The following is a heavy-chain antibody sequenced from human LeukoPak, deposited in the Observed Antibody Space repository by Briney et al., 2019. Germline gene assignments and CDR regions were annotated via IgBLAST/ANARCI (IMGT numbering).Heavy chain of an antibody. V-gene: IGHV4-4*02. D-gene: IGHD2-15*01. Sequence: PSETLSLTCAVSGGSITSANWWSWVRQSPGKGVEWIGEIYHTGNTNYNPSLNSRVSISLDTSKNQFSLKLSSVTAADTAVYYCARGRIVVVVAYRFDYWGQGTLVTVSS. CDR2: IYHTGNT. J-gene: IGHJ4*02. CDR1: GGSITSANW. CDR3: ARGRIVVVVAYRFDY.